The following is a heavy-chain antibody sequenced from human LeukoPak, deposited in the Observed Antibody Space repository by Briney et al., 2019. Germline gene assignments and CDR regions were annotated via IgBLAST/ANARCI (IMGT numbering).Heavy chain of an antibody. CDR3: ATREVGAVFGLDV. Sequence: ASVKVSCRVSGGTLTELSIHWVRQAPGEGLEWMGGFDPEQGEIIYAQSFQGRLTMTEDTSTDIAYMHLSSLTSGDTAVYYCATREVGAVFGLDVWGQGTTVIVSS. D-gene: IGHD1-26*01. CDR1: GGTLTELS. CDR2: FDPEQGEI. V-gene: IGHV1-24*01. J-gene: IGHJ6*02.